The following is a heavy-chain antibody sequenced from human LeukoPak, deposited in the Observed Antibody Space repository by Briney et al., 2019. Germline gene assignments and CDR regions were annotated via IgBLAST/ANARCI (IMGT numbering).Heavy chain of an antibody. CDR2: IYNSGST. CDR3: VRAYDY. V-gene: IGHV4-34*01. Sequence: PSETLSLTCVVYGGSFSGSNWSWIRRPPGKGLEWIGEIYNSGSTIYNPSLKSRVTISVDTSKNQLSLNLNSVTAADTAVYYCVRAYDYWGQGTLVTVSS. J-gene: IGHJ4*02. CDR1: GGSFSGSN.